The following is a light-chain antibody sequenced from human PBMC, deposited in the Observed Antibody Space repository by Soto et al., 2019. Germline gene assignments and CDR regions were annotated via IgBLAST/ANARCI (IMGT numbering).Light chain of an antibody. CDR1: QGISSG. CDR3: QQANHFPLT. Sequence: DIQMTQSPSSVSASVGDRVTITCRASQGISSGLAWYQQKPGKAPKLLIYAASTLQSGVPSRFSGSRSWTEFSLTTISMQHEDFAAYYCQQANHFPLTFGGGTKVEIK. V-gene: IGKV1-12*01. CDR2: AAS. J-gene: IGKJ4*01.